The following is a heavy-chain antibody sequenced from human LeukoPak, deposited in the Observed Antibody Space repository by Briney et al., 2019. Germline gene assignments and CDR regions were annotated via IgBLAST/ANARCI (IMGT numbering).Heavy chain of an antibody. CDR2: ISSNGGST. J-gene: IGHJ3*02. Sequence: GGSLRLSCAASGFTFSSYAMHWVRQAPGKGLEYVSAISSNGGSTYYANSVKGRFTISRDNSKNTLYLQMGSLRAEDMAVYYCARGEAVGATYRYGAFDIWGQGTMVTVSS. D-gene: IGHD1-26*01. CDR3: ARGEAVGATYRYGAFDI. V-gene: IGHV3-64*01. CDR1: GFTFSSYA.